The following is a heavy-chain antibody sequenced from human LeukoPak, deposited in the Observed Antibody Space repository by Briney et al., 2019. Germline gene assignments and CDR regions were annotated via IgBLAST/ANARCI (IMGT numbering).Heavy chain of an antibody. J-gene: IGHJ4*02. Sequence: SETLSLTCTVSGYSISSGYYWGWIRQPPGKGLEWIGSIYHSGSTYYNPSLKSRLTISVDTSKNQFSLKLSSVTAADTAVYYCARRRIVATIDYWGQGTLVTVSS. CDR2: IYHSGST. CDR3: ARRRIVATIDY. V-gene: IGHV4-38-2*02. CDR1: GYSISSGYY. D-gene: IGHD5-12*01.